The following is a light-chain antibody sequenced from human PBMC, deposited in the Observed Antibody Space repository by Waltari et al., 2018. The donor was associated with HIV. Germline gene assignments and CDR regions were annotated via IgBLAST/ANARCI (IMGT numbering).Light chain of an antibody. CDR3: CSYAGSSTWV. J-gene: IGLJ3*02. Sequence: QSALSQPASVSGFPGQSITISCTGTSSDVGGYNYVSWYQQHPGKAPKLMIYDVSKRPSGVSNRFSGSKAGNTASLTISGLQAEDEADYYCCSYAGSSTWVFGGGTKLTVL. V-gene: IGLV2-23*02. CDR1: SSDVGGYNY. CDR2: DVS.